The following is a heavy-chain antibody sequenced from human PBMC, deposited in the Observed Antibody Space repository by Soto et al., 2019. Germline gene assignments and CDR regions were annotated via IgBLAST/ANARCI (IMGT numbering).Heavy chain of an antibody. J-gene: IGHJ6*02. CDR2: IRSKANSYAT. CDR1: GFTFSGSA. Sequence: GGSLRLSCAASGFTFSGSAMHWVRQASGKGLEWVGRIRSKANSYATAYAASVKGRFTISRDDSKNTAYLQMNSLKTEDTAVYYCTSLPYSSSWYSPYYYGTDVWGQGTTVTVSS. V-gene: IGHV3-73*01. D-gene: IGHD6-13*01. CDR3: TSLPYSSSWYSPYYYGTDV.